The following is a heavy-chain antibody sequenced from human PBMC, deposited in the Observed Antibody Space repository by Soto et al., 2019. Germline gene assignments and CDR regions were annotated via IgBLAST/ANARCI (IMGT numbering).Heavy chain of an antibody. V-gene: IGHV4-30-4*01. J-gene: IGHJ6*02. CDR3: ARVSRLALPHGMDV. CDR1: GGSISSGDYY. CDR2: IYYSGST. Sequence: SETLSLTCTVSGGSISSGDYYWSWIRQPPGKGLEWIGYIYYSGSTYYNPSLKSRVTISVDTSKNQFSLKLSSVTAADTAVYYCARVSRLALPHGMDVWGQGTTVTVSS.